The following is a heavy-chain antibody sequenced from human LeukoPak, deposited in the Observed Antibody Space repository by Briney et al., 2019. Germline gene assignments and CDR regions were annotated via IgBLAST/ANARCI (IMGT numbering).Heavy chain of an antibody. CDR3: ARDNYGADY. Sequence: AGRSLRLSCAASGFTFSTYGMHWVRQAPGKGLEWVAVIWYDGSNKYYADSVKGRFTISRDDSTNTLCLQMNSLRAEDTAVYYCARDNYGADYWGQGTLVIVSS. CDR1: GFTFSTYG. V-gene: IGHV3-33*01. CDR2: IWYDGSNK. J-gene: IGHJ4*02. D-gene: IGHD4-11*01.